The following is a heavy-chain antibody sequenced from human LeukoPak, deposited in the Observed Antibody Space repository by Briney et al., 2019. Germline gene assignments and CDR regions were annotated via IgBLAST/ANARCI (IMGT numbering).Heavy chain of an antibody. J-gene: IGHJ4*02. CDR3: ARDPRAFRAGVYYFDY. CDR1: GFTFSSYG. V-gene: IGHV3-33*01. CDR2: IWYDGSKK. D-gene: IGHD6-13*01. Sequence: GGSLRLSCAASGFTFSSYGMHWVRQAPGKGLEWVAGIWYDGSKKYYADSVKGRFTISRANSKNTLYLQMNSLRAEDTAVYYCARDPRAFRAGVYYFDYWGQGTLVTVSS.